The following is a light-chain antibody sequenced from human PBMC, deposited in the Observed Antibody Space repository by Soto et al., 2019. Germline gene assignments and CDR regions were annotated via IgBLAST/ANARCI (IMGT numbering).Light chain of an antibody. CDR2: EVR. V-gene: IGLV2-14*01. Sequence: QSALTQPASVSGSPVQSITISCTGTSSDVGGYNYVSWYQQHPGKAPKLMIYEVRNRPSGVSNRFSGSKSGNTASLTISGLQAEYEADYYCSSYTSSSTLYVFGTGTKVTVL. CDR1: SSDVGGYNY. CDR3: SSYTSSSTLYV. J-gene: IGLJ1*01.